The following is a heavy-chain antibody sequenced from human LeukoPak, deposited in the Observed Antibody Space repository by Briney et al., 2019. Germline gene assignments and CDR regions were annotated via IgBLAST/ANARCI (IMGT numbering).Heavy chain of an antibody. CDR2: IYTSGST. CDR1: GGSFSGYY. CDR3: ASLNKVAAFDY. V-gene: IGHV4-59*10. D-gene: IGHD2-15*01. J-gene: IGHJ4*02. Sequence: PSETLSLTCAVYGGSFSGYYWSWIRQPPGKGLEWIGRIYTSGSTNYNPSLKSRVTISVDTSKNQFSLKLSSVTAADTAVYYCASLNKVAAFDYWGQGILVTVSS.